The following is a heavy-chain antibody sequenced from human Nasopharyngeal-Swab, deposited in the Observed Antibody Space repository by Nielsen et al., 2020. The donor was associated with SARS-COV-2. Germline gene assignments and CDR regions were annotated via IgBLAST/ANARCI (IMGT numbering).Heavy chain of an antibody. J-gene: IGHJ6*03. V-gene: IGHV3-30*18. CDR2: ISYEGSHK. Sequence: GGSLRLSCAASGFAFGSYGMHWVRQAPGKGLEWVAVISYEGSHKESADSVKGRFTISRDNSKNTVYLLLNSLRAEDTAVYYCAKDYLYCGHGACYAPESYYYYMDVWGKGTTVTVSS. CDR1: GFAFGSYG. D-gene: IGHD2-2*01. CDR3: AKDYLYCGHGACYAPESYYYYMDV.